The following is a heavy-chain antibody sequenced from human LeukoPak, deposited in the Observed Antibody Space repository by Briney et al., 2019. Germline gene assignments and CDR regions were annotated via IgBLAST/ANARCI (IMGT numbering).Heavy chain of an antibody. CDR2: ISYDDTNK. J-gene: IGHJ3*02. D-gene: IGHD1-26*01. CDR3: ARVRRTGSAYDAFDI. Sequence: GGSLRLSCAASGFTFSNYALHWVRQAPGKGLEWVAVISYDDTNKYYVDSVKGRFTISRDNSKNTLYLQMNSLRAEDTAVYYCARVRRTGSAYDAFDIWGQGTMVTVSS. CDR1: GFTFSNYA. V-gene: IGHV3-30*04.